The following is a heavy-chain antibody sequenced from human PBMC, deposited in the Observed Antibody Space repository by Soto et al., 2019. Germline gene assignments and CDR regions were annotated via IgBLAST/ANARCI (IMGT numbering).Heavy chain of an antibody. CDR2: IVVGSGNT. CDR1: GFTFTSSA. V-gene: IGHV1-58*01. D-gene: IGHD4-4*01. CDR3: AKGTSRTTTVSWFDP. J-gene: IGHJ5*02. Sequence: SVKVSCKASGFTFTSSAVQWVRQARGQRLEWIGWIVVGSGNTNYAQKFQERVTITRDMSTSTAYMELSSLRAEDTAVYYCAKGTSRTTTVSWFDPWGQGTLVTVYS.